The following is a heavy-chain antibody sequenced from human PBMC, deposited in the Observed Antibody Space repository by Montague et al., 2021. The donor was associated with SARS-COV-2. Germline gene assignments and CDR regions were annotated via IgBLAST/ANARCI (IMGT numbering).Heavy chain of an antibody. CDR3: AKAPGPGSCSAGSCQGLDY. Sequence: SLRLSCAASGFTFSNNCMSWVRQAPGKGLEWVSNIYSDGSYKHYVDSVKGRFTISRDNSENTLYLQMNSLRAEDTAVYYCAKAPGPGSCSAGSCQGLDYWGQGTLVTVSS. V-gene: IGHV3-23*03. CDR1: GFTFSNNC. J-gene: IGHJ4*02. CDR2: IYSDGSYK. D-gene: IGHD2-15*01.